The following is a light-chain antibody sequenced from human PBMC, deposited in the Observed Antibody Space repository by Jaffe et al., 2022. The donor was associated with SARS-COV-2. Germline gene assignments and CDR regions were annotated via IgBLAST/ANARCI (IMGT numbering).Light chain of an antibody. V-gene: IGKV1-39*01. CDR3: QQSYSAPSIT. Sequence: DIQMTQSPSSLSASVGDRVSITCRASQNINNYLNWYQQRPGKAPKLLIYAASSLQSGVPSRFSGSGSGTDFTLTISSLQPEDFATYYCQQSYSAPSITFGQGTRL. CDR1: QNINNY. CDR2: AAS. J-gene: IGKJ5*01.